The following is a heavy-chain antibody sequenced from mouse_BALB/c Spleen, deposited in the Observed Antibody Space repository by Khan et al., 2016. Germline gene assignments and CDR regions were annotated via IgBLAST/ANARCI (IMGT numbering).Heavy chain of an antibody. CDR1: GYTFTNYG. Sequence: QIQLVQSGPELKKPGESVKISCKASGYTFTNYGMTWVKQAPGKGLKWMGWIYTYSGEPTYADDFKGRFAFSLEASASTAYLQINNLKPEDTATYFCAKLTGTDAYWGQGTLVTVSA. V-gene: IGHV9-3-1*01. J-gene: IGHJ3*01. D-gene: IGHD4-1*01. CDR3: AKLTGTDAY. CDR2: IYTYSGEP.